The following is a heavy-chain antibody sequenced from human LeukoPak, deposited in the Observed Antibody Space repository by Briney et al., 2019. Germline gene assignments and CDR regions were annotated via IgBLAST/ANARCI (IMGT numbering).Heavy chain of an antibody. D-gene: IGHD3-10*01. Sequence: GRSLRLSCAASGFTFAIHAMTWVRQAPGKGLEWGSGISGDGASTHYAESVKGQFTISRDNSQNTLFLQLNSLRVEDTAIYYCAKDSYVSGRPLHTFDVWGQGTMVTVSS. CDR3: AKDSYVSGRPLHTFDV. V-gene: IGHV3-23*01. CDR2: ISGDGAST. CDR1: GFTFAIHA. J-gene: IGHJ3*01.